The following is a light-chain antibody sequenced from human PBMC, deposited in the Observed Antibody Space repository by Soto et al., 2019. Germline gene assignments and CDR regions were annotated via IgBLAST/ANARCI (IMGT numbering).Light chain of an antibody. CDR1: SSDVGGYTY. CDR3: ASYTSSSTYV. V-gene: IGLV2-14*03. J-gene: IGLJ1*01. Sequence: QSALTQPASVSGSPGQSITISCTGTSSDVGGYTYVSWYQQHPGNAPKLMISDFSNRPSGVSYRFSGSKSGNTASLTISGLQAEDEADYYCASYTSSSTYVFGSGTKRTVL. CDR2: DFS.